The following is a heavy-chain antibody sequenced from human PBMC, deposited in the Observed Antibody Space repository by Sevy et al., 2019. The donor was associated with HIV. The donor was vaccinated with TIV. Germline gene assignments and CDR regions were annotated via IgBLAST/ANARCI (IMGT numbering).Heavy chain of an antibody. CDR3: ARGDYYDRSGFYIDAFDV. CDR1: GFSVSSNF. CDR2: VKEDGSEK. V-gene: IGHV3-7*04. D-gene: IGHD3-22*01. J-gene: IGHJ3*01. Sequence: GGSLRLSCAASGFSVSSNFMSWVRQAPGKGLEWVGNVKEDGSEKYYGDSVKGRFTISRDNAKNSLFLQMKSLRAEDTAVYYCARGDYYDRSGFYIDAFDVWGQGTMVTVSS.